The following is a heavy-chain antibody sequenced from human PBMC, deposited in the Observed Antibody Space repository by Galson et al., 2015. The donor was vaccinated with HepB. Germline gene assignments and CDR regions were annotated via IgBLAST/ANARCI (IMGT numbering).Heavy chain of an antibody. D-gene: IGHD3-3*01. Sequence: SLRLSCAASGFTFSSYGMHWVRQAPGKGLEWVAVISYDGSNKYYADSVKGRFTISRDNSKNTLYLQMNSLRAEDTAVYYCAKGQGTIFGVDPVINWFDPWGQGTLVTVSS. CDR2: ISYDGSNK. CDR1: GFTFSSYG. CDR3: AKGQGTIFGVDPVINWFDP. V-gene: IGHV3-30*18. J-gene: IGHJ5*02.